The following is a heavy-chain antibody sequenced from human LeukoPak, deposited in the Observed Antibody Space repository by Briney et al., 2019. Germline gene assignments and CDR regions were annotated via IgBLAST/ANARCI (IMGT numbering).Heavy chain of an antibody. CDR2: INPNSGGT. CDR3: ARGENDYVWGSYRRRYYFDY. J-gene: IGHJ4*02. D-gene: IGHD3-16*02. Sequence: ASVKVSCKASGYTFTGYYTHWVRQAPGQGLEWVGWINPNSGGTNYAQKFQGWVTMTRDTSISTAYMELSRLRSDDTAVYYCARGENDYVWGSYRRRYYFDYWGQGTLVTVSS. V-gene: IGHV1-2*04. CDR1: GYTFTGYY.